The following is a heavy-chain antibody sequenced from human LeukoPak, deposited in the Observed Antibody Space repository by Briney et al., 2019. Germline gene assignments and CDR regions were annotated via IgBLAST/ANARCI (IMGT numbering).Heavy chain of an antibody. Sequence: SETLSLTCTVSGGSMSSYYWSWIRQPPGKGLEWIGYIYYIGSTNYNPSLKSRVTISVDTSKNQFSLKLSSVTAADTAVYYCARDGSGSYHKWFDPWGQGTLVTVSS. CDR1: GGSMSSYY. CDR2: IYYIGST. V-gene: IGHV4-59*01. D-gene: IGHD3-10*01. J-gene: IGHJ5*02. CDR3: ARDGSGSYHKWFDP.